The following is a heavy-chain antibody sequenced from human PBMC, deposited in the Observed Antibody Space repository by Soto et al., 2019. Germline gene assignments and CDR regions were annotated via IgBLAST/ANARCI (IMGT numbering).Heavy chain of an antibody. J-gene: IGHJ3*02. V-gene: IGHV1-58*01. CDR2: IVVGSGNT. Sequence: SGKVSCKASGFTFTSSAVQWVRQARGQRLEWIGWIVVGSGNTNYAQKFQERVTITRDMSASTAYMELSSLRSEDTAVYYCAAGTAMVQYAFDIWGQGTMVTVSS. CDR3: AAGTAMVQYAFDI. CDR1: GFTFTSSA. D-gene: IGHD5-18*01.